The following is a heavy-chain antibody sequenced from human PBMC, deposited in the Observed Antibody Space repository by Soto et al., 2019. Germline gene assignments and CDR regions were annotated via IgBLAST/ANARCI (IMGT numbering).Heavy chain of an antibody. D-gene: IGHD3-16*02. J-gene: IGHJ5*02. V-gene: IGHV1-8*01. Sequence: QVQLVQSGAEVKKPGASVKVSCKASGYTFTNYDIHWVRQATGQGLEWMGWINHDSGNTGQSKQFQGRGTMTRYTSTSTAYMAMSSLRASGPAVYYCATGRYRRTWFDPWGQGTLVTGSS. CDR1: GYTFTNYD. CDR3: ATGRYRRTWFDP. CDR2: INHDSGNT.